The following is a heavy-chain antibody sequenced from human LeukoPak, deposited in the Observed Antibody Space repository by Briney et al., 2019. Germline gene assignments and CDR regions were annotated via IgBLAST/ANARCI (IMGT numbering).Heavy chain of an antibody. CDR3: ARDTYDILTGYYKWAFDI. D-gene: IGHD3-9*01. CDR2: ISSSSSYI. CDR1: GFTFSSYW. V-gene: IGHV3-21*06. Sequence: GGSLRLSCAASGFTFSSYWMHWVRQAPGKGLEWVSSISSSSSYIYYADSVKGRFTISRDNAKNSLYLQMNSLRAEDTAVYYCARDTYDILTGYYKWAFDIWGQGTMVTVSS. J-gene: IGHJ3*02.